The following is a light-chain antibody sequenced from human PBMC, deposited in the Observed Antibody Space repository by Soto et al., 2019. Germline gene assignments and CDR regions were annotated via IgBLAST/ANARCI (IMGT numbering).Light chain of an antibody. J-gene: IGKJ1*01. Sequence: DVQMTQSPSTLSASVGDRVTITCRASQSINNLLAWYQQKPGKAPKFLIYDVSTLESGVPSRFSGSGSGTEFTLTISSLQPDDFATYYCQQYNSYWTFGHGTKVDIK. CDR2: DVS. CDR1: QSINNL. CDR3: QQYNSYWT. V-gene: IGKV1-5*01.